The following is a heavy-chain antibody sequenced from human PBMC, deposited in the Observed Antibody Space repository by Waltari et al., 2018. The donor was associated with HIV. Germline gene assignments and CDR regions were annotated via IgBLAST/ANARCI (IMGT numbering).Heavy chain of an antibody. CDR2: IYHSGST. J-gene: IGHJ4*02. Sequence: QVQLQESGPGLVKPSGTLSLTRAVSGGSISSSNWWGWFRQPPGKGLEWIGEIYHSGSTNSNPSLKSRVTISVDKSKNQFSLKLSSVTAADTAVYYCASLKGSLTHDSYYFDYWGQGTLVTVSS. D-gene: IGHD3-3*01. CDR1: GGSISSSNW. CDR3: ASLKGSLTHDSYYFDY. V-gene: IGHV4-4*02.